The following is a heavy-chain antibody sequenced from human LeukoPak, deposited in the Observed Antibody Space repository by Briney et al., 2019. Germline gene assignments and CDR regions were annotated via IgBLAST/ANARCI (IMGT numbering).Heavy chain of an antibody. Sequence: ASVKVSCKVSGYSLIEVAMHWVRQAPGKGLEWVGSFDPEDGEDGETHYAQKFQGRVTMTEDASTDTAYMELTSLSSEDTALYYCAMTDRYAGRPFDCWGQGTLVTVSS. J-gene: IGHJ4*02. CDR2: FDPEDGEDGET. CDR3: AMTDRYAGRPFDC. V-gene: IGHV1-24*01. CDR1: GYSLIEVA. D-gene: IGHD3-9*01.